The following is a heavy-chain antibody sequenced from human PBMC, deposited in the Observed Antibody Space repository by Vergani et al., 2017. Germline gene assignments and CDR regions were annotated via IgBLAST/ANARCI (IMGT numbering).Heavy chain of an antibody. CDR1: GFTFSSYA. CDR2: ISYDGSNK. V-gene: IGHV3-30-3*01. Sequence: QVQLVESGGGVVQPGRSLRLSCAASGFTFSSYAMHWVRQAPGKGLEWVAVISYDGSNKYYADSVKGRFTISRDNSKNPLYLQMNSLRAEDTAVYYCARDPRPYCSGGSCYYSVWFDPWGQGTLVTVSS. CDR3: ARDPRPYCSGGSCYYSVWFDP. J-gene: IGHJ5*02. D-gene: IGHD2-15*01.